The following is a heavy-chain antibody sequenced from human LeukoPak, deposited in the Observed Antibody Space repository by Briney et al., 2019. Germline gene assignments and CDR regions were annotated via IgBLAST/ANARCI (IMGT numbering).Heavy chain of an antibody. J-gene: IGHJ4*02. CDR1: GVSISSDNW. CDR2: IYHTGRT. CDR3: AREYCSSTSCYFDY. Sequence: PSGTLSLTCAVSGVSISSDNWWSWVRQSPGKGLDWIGEIYHTGRTNYNPSLKSRVTISVDTSKNQFSLKLSSVTAADTAVYHCAREYCSSTSCYFDYWGQGTLVTVSS. V-gene: IGHV4-4*02. D-gene: IGHD2-2*01.